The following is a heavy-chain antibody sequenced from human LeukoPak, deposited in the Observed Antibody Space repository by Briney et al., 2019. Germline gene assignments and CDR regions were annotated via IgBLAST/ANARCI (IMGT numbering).Heavy chain of an antibody. Sequence: PSETLSLTCTVSAGSISSSSYSWGWIRQPPGKGLEWVGTISYSGSTHSNPSLKSRATISVDTSRNQFSLRLTSVTAADTAVYYCARQLALPDWFDPWGQGTLVTVSS. J-gene: IGHJ5*02. CDR3: ARQLALPDWFDP. CDR1: AGSISSSSYS. CDR2: ISYSGST. D-gene: IGHD6-6*01. V-gene: IGHV4-39*01.